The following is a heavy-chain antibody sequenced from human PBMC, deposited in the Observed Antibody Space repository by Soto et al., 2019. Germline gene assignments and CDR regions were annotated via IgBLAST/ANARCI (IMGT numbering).Heavy chain of an antibody. CDR3: ARLYDFWSGYYYYFDL. V-gene: IGHV1-18*01. CDR2: ISASNGNT. D-gene: IGHD3-3*01. CDR1: GYTFTSYG. Sequence: QVQLVQSGAEVKKPGSSGKVSCKASGYTFTSYGISWVRQAPGQGLEWMGWISASNGNTNYAQKLQGRVTMTTDTSTSSAYMELRSLRSDDTAVYYCARLYDFWSGYYYYFDLCGQGTLVTVFS. J-gene: IGHJ4*02.